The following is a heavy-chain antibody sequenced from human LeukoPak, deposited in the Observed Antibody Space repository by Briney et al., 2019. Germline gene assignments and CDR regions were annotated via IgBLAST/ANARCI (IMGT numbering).Heavy chain of an antibody. CDR3: AKWREGTMVYFDY. V-gene: IGHV3-23*01. Sequence: QAGGSLRLSCAASGFTFSSYAMTWVRQAPGKGLEWVSAISGSGHNTYYADSVKGRFTISRDNSKNTVYLQMNSLRAEDTALYYCAKWREGTMVYFDYWGRRTLVTVSS. D-gene: IGHD3-10*01. J-gene: IGHJ4*02. CDR1: GFTFSSYA. CDR2: ISGSGHNT.